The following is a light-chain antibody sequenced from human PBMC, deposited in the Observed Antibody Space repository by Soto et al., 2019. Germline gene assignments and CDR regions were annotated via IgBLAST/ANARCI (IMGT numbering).Light chain of an antibody. J-gene: IGKJ3*01. CDR3: HQYSNWPLT. CDR2: GAS. CDR1: QSVSSN. V-gene: IGKV3-15*01. Sequence: EIVMTQSPATLSVSPGERATLSCRASQSVSSNLAWYQQKPSQAPRLLIYGASTRATGIPARFSGSGSGTEFSLTISSLQSEDFAVYYCHQYSNWPLTFGPGTKVDLK.